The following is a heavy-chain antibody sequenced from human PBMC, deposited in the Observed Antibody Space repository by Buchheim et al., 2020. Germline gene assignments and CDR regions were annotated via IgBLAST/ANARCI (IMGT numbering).Heavy chain of an antibody. Sequence: QVQLVQSGAEVKKPGASVKVSCKASGYTFTSYYMHWVRQASGQGLEWMGIINPSGGSTSYAQKFQGRVTMTRDTSTSTVYMELSSLRSEDTAVYYCARGTKLELFFSASMAGGYWGQGTL. V-gene: IGHV1-46*01. J-gene: IGHJ4*02. CDR1: GYTFTSYY. CDR2: INPSGGST. D-gene: IGHD1-7*01. CDR3: ARGTKLELFFSASMAGGY.